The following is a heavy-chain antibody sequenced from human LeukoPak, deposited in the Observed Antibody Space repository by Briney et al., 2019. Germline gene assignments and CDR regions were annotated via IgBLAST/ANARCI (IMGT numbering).Heavy chain of an antibody. D-gene: IGHD3-16*01. V-gene: IGHV4-4*09. CDR2: VYISGST. CDR3: ARGAPSLYYYYMDI. J-gene: IGHJ6*03. Sequence: TSETLSLTCTVSGGSISSYYWNWIRQPPGEGLEWIGYVYISGSTNFNPALKSRVTISLDTSKNQSSLNLTSVTAADTAVHYCARGAPSLYYYYMDIWGKGTTVTVSS. CDR1: GGSISSYY.